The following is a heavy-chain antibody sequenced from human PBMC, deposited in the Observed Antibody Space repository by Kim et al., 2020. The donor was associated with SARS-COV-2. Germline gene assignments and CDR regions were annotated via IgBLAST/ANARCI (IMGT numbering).Heavy chain of an antibody. CDR3: AGGSGAFDY. V-gene: IGHV4-59*13. CDR2: IYYSVST. Sequence: SETLSLTCTVSGGSISSYYWSWIRQPPGKGLEWIGYIYYSVSTNYNPSLKSRVTISVDTSKNQFSLKLSSVTAADTAVYYCAGGSGAFDYWGQGTLVTVSS. D-gene: IGHD1-26*01. J-gene: IGHJ4*02. CDR1: GGSISSYY.